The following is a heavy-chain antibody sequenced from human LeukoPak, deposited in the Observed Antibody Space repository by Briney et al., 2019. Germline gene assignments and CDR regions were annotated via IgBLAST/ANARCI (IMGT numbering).Heavy chain of an antibody. CDR3: ARAGYCSSTSCYTVD. CDR1: GYTFTNYD. CDR2: MNPNSDNT. V-gene: IGHV1-8*03. D-gene: IGHD2-2*02. J-gene: IGHJ4*02. Sequence: GAPVKVSCKASGYTFTNYDINWVRQATGQGLEWMGWMNPNSDNTGYAQKFQGRVTITRNTSISTAYMELSSLRSEDTAVYYCARAGYCSSTSCYTVDWGQGTLVTVSS.